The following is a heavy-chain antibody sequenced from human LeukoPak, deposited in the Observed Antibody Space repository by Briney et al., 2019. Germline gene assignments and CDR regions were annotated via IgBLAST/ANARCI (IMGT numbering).Heavy chain of an antibody. J-gene: IGHJ4*02. Sequence: GASVRVSRKTSGYTFTAYHIHWMRLAPGQGLEWMGWINPRIDETTFAPKFQGRVAMTTDTSLTTAYMELSSLTSDDTAVYFCATEGSYFLTSFDHWGLGTLVTVSS. CDR2: INPRIDET. CDR1: GYTFTAYH. D-gene: IGHD3-10*01. V-gene: IGHV1-2*02. CDR3: ATEGSYFLTSFDH.